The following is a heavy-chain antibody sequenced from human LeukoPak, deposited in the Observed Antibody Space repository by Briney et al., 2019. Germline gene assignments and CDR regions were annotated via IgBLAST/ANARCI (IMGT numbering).Heavy chain of an antibody. D-gene: IGHD3-3*01. CDR1: GYTFTGYY. Sequence: ASVKVSCKASGYTFTGYYIHWVRQAPGQGLEWMGWINPNSGGTSYAQKFQGRVTMTRDTSIRTVYMELNRLRSDDTAVFYCARGSGGPPQVLDYWGQGTLVTVSS. CDR3: ARGSGGPPQVLDY. J-gene: IGHJ4*02. V-gene: IGHV1-2*02. CDR2: INPNSGGT.